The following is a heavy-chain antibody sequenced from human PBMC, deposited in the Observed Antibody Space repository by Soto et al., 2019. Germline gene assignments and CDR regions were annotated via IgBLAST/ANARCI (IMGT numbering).Heavy chain of an antibody. D-gene: IGHD6-13*01. Sequence: GAPVKVSCKTSGYIFTSYHINWVRQAPGQGLEWMGWTTAYNGNANYAQKFQGRVTMTTDTSTSTAYMEVRTLRSDDTAVYYCARGSSSWYSDYDYGLNVWGQGTTVTVSS. CDR1: GYIFTSYH. CDR2: TTAYNGNA. V-gene: IGHV1-18*01. CDR3: ARGSSSWYSDYDYGLNV. J-gene: IGHJ6*02.